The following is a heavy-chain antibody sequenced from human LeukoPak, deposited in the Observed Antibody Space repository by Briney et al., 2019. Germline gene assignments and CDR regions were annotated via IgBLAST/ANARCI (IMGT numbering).Heavy chain of an antibody. CDR2: ISWNSGSI. Sequence: GGSLRLSCAASGFTFDDYAMHWVRQAPGKGLEWVSGISWNSGSIGYADSVKGRFTNSRDNAKNSLYMQMNSLRAEDTAVYYWAKDSYSKGDFWGQGVLVTVSS. J-gene: IGHJ4*02. V-gene: IGHV3-9*01. CDR1: GFTFDDYA. CDR3: AKDSYSKGDF. D-gene: IGHD6-13*01.